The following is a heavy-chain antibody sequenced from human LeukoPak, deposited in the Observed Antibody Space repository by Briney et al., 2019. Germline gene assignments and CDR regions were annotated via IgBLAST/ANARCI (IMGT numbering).Heavy chain of an antibody. CDR2: TYYRSKWYN. Sequence: SQTLSLTCAISGDSVSSNSAAWNWLRQSPSRGLEWLGRTYYRSKWYNDYAVSVKGRITINPDTSKNQFSLQLNSVTPEDTAVYCCARGSGYEEVDYWGQGTLVTVSS. CDR3: ARGSGYEEVDY. D-gene: IGHD5-12*01. CDR1: GDSVSSNSAA. V-gene: IGHV6-1*01. J-gene: IGHJ4*02.